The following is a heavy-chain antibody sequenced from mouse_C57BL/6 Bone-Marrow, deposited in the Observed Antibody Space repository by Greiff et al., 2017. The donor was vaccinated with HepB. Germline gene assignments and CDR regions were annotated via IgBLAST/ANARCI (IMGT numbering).Heavy chain of an antibody. CDR1: GYTFTNYW. J-gene: IGHJ3*01. D-gene: IGHD2-3*01. CDR2: IYPGGGYT. CDR3: ARLDGYYGFAY. V-gene: IGHV1-63*01. Sequence: QVQLQQSGAELVRPGTSVKMSCKASGYTFTNYWIGWAKQRPGHGLEWIGDIYPGGGYTNYNEKFKGKATLTADKSSSTAYMQFSSLTSEDSAIYYCARLDGYYGFAYWGQGTLVTGSA.